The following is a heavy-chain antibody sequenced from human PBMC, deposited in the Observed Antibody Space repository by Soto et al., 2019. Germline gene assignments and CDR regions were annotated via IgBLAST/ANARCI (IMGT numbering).Heavy chain of an antibody. CDR1: GFTFRNYG. V-gene: IGHV3-48*01. Sequence: GGSLRLSCAASGFTFRNYGMNWVRQAPGKGLEWVSYIGIGSSTTYYADSVKGRFTISRDNSKNTLYLQMNSLRAEDTAVYYCAKEGLWFGELLYSNWLDPWGKGNLVTVSS. CDR2: IGIGSSTT. D-gene: IGHD3-10*01. CDR3: AKEGLWFGELLYSNWLDP. J-gene: IGHJ5*02.